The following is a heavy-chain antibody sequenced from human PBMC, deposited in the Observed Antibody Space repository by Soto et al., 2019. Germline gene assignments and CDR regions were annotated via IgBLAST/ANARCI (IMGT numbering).Heavy chain of an antibody. CDR1: GGTFSSYT. D-gene: IGHD4-4*01. CDR2: IIPILGIA. CDR3: ARGDYSNYPLGSHFDY. V-gene: IGHV1-69*02. Sequence: GASVKVSCKASGGTFSSYTISWVRQAPGQGLEWMGRIIPILGIANYAQKFQGRVTITADKSTSTAYMELSSLRSEDTAVYYCARGDYSNYPLGSHFDYWGQGTLVTVSS. J-gene: IGHJ4*02.